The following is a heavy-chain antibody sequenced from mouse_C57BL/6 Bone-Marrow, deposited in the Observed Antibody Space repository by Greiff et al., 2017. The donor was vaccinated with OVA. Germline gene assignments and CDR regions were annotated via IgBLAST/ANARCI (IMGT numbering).Heavy chain of an antibody. V-gene: IGHV1-81*01. J-gene: IGHJ3*01. D-gene: IGHD2-2*01. CDR1: GYTFTSYG. CDR3: ARLPGYYGYGALAY. CDR2: IYPRSGNT. Sequence: VQLQQSGAELARPGASVKLSCKASGYTFTSYGISWVKQRTGQGLEWIGEIYPRSGNTYYNEKFKGKATLTADKSSSTAYMELRSLTSEDSAVYFCARLPGYYGYGALAYWGQGTLVTVSA.